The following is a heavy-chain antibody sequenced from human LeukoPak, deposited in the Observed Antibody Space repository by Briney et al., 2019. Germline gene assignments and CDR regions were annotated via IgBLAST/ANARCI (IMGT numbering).Heavy chain of an antibody. CDR3: AREYSSSYVDY. D-gene: IGHD6-13*01. Sequence: SETLSLTCTVSGGSINSYFWTWIRQPAGKGLEWIGRIYTGGSTNYNPSLKSRVTMSVDTSKNQFSLKLTSVTAADTAVYYCAREYSSSYVDYWGQGTLVTVSS. V-gene: IGHV4-4*07. CDR1: GGSINSYF. J-gene: IGHJ4*02. CDR2: IYTGGST.